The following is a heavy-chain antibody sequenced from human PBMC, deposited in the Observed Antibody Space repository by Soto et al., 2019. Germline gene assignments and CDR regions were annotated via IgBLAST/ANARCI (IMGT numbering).Heavy chain of an antibody. J-gene: IGHJ4*02. D-gene: IGHD3-3*01. Sequence: EVQLLESGGGLVQPGGSLRLSCAASGFTFSSYAMSWVRQAPGKGLEWVSAISGSGGSTYYADSVKGRFTISRDNSKKRLYLQMKSQRAEDRGVDYCVIGGGVLLFLEWFGGGVLFDYWGQGTLVTVSS. CDR1: GFTFSSYA. CDR2: ISGSGGST. V-gene: IGHV3-23*01. CDR3: VIGGGVLLFLEWFGGGVLFDY.